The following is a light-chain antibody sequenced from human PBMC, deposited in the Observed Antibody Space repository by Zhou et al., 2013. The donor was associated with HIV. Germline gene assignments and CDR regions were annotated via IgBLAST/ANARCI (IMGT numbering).Light chain of an antibody. J-gene: IGKJ1*01. Sequence: EIVMTQSPATLSVSPGERATLSCRASQSISSDLVWYQQKPGQAPRLLIYGASTRATDIPARFSGSGSGTEFTLTISSLQSEDFAVYYCQQYNNWLWTFGQGTKVEIK. CDR2: GAS. CDR1: QSISSD. V-gene: IGKV3-15*01. CDR3: QQYNNWLWT.